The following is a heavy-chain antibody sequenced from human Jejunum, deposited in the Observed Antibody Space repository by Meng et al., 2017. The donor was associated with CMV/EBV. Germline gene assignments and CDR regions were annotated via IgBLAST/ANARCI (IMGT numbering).Heavy chain of an antibody. CDR2: IDPNTGNP. Sequence: HVQLVHSGSELKQPGASVKVSCRPSGYTFPSYAINWVRQAPGQGPDWMGWIDPNTGNPTYDQGFTGRFVFSLDTSVSTAYLQINSLRADDTAVYYCARDSPLDGYSLLDYWGQGTLVTVSS. D-gene: IGHD5-24*01. CDR3: ARDSPLDGYSLLDY. CDR1: GYTFPSYA. J-gene: IGHJ4*02. V-gene: IGHV7-4-1*02.